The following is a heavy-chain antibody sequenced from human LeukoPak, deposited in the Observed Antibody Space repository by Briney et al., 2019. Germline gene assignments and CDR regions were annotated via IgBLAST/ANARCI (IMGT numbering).Heavy chain of an antibody. V-gene: IGHV3-66*04. CDR3: ASHLLYYDAFDI. CDR2: IYSGGTT. D-gene: IGHD2-8*01. J-gene: IGHJ3*02. Sequence: PGGSLRLSCAASGFTVSSNYMSWVRQAPGKGLEWVSIIYSGGTTYDADSVKGRFTISRDNSKNTLYLQMNSLRAEDTAVYHCASHLLYYDAFDIWGQGTMVTVSS. CDR1: GFTVSSNY.